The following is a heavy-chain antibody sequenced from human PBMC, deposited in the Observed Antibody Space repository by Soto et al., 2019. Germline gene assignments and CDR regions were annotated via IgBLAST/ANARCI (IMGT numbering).Heavy chain of an antibody. Sequence: EVQLLESGGGLVQPGGSLRLSCAASGFTFINSAMGWVRQAPGKGLEWVSTISGSGGSTYYADSLKGRFTISRDNSRNSLYMQMNSLRAEDTAIYYGAKGGQYQPRDWGQGTLVTVSS. J-gene: IGHJ4*02. CDR3: AKGGQYQPRD. V-gene: IGHV3-23*01. D-gene: IGHD2-2*01. CDR2: ISGSGGST. CDR1: GFTFINSA.